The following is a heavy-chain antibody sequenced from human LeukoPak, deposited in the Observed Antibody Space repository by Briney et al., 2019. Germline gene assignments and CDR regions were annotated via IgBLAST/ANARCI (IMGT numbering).Heavy chain of an antibody. CDR3: ARGYRHSSGWYIDY. J-gene: IGHJ4*02. CDR2: ISAYNGNT. Sequence: ASVKVSCKASGYTFSGYYMHWVRQAPGQGLEWMGWISAYNGNTNYAQKLQGRVTMTTDTSTSTAYMELRSLRSDDTAVYYCARGYRHSSGWYIDYWGQGTLVTVSS. CDR1: GYTFSGYY. V-gene: IGHV1-18*04. D-gene: IGHD6-19*01.